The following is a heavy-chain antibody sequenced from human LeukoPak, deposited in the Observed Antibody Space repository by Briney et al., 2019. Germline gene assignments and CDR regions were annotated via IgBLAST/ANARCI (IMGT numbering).Heavy chain of an antibody. J-gene: IGHJ4*02. CDR2: IYHSGST. Sequence: PSQTLSLTCAVSGGSISSGGYSWSWIRQPPGKGLEWIGYIYHSGSTYYNPSLKSRVTISVDRSKNQFSLRLSSVTAADTAVYYCARRGVVVPAAMAFDYWGQGTLVTVSS. CDR3: ARRGVVVPAAMAFDY. D-gene: IGHD2-2*01. V-gene: IGHV4-30-2*01. CDR1: GGSISSGGYS.